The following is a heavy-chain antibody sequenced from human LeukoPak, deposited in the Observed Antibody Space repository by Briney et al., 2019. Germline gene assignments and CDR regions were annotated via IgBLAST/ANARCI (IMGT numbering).Heavy chain of an antibody. D-gene: IGHD1-26*01. Sequence: SETLSLTCTVSGGSISSSGYYWGWIRQPPGKGLERIASIYYSGSTYYNPSLKSRVTISVDTSKNQLSPKLSSLTAADTAVYYCARHEYSGSYYGLSWFDPWGQGTLVTVSS. CDR2: IYYSGST. V-gene: IGHV4-39*01. CDR1: GGSISSSGYY. CDR3: ARHEYSGSYYGLSWFDP. J-gene: IGHJ5*02.